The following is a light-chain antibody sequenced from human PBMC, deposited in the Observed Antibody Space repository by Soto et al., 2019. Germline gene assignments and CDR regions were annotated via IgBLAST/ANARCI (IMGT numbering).Light chain of an antibody. CDR1: SSNIGSDY. J-gene: IGLJ2*01. V-gene: IGLV1-47*01. Sequence: QSVLTQPPSASGTPGQRVIISCSGSSSNIGSDYVYWYQQLPGTAPKLLIYKSNQRASGVPDRFSGSKSGTSASLAISGLRSEDEADYYCAAWDDSRSSVIFGGGTKLTVL. CDR2: KSN. CDR3: AAWDDSRSSVI.